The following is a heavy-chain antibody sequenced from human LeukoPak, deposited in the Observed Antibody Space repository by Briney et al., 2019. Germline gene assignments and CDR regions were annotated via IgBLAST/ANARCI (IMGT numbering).Heavy chain of an antibody. CDR1: GFTFSSYW. CDR3: ARVAAAGKYYYYMDV. Sequence: GGSLRLSCAASGFTFSSYWMSWVRQAPGKGLEWVANIKQDGSEKYYVDSVKGRFTISRDNAKNSLYLQMNSLRAEDTAVYYCARVAAAGKYYYYMDVWGKGTTVTVSS. CDR2: IKQDGSEK. V-gene: IGHV3-7*01. D-gene: IGHD6-13*01. J-gene: IGHJ6*03.